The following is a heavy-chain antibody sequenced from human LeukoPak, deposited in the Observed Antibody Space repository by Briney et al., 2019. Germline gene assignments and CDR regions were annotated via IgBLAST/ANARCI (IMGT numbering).Heavy chain of an antibody. V-gene: IGHV3-7*03. CDR2: INQDGRDK. D-gene: IGHD3-16*02. CDR1: GFRFNNYY. CDR3: AREDRIMITFGGVVVDDAFDI. Sequence: AGGSLRLSCAASGFRFNNYYMSWVRQAPGKGLEWVANINQDGRDKYYVDSVKGRFTISRDNAKNSLYLQMNSLRAEETAVYYCAREDRIMITFGGVVVDDAFDIWGQGTMVTVSS. J-gene: IGHJ3*02.